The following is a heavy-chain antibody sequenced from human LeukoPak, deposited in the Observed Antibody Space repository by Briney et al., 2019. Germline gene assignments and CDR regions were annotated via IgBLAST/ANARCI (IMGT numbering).Heavy chain of an antibody. CDR1: GFTFSSYS. J-gene: IGHJ4*02. Sequence: GGSLRLSCAASGFTFSSYSMNWVRQAPGKGLEWVSSISSSSSYIYYADSVKGRFTISRDNAKNSLYLQMNSLRAEDTAVYYCARESRAYYDLWSGYYKWGQGTLVTVSS. D-gene: IGHD3-3*01. CDR2: ISSSSSYI. V-gene: IGHV3-21*01. CDR3: ARESRAYYDLWSGYYK.